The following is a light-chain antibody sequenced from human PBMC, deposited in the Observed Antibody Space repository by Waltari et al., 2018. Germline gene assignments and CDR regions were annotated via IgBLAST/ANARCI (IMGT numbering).Light chain of an antibody. Sequence: DIQMTQSPSSLSASVGDRVTITCRASQSISGYLNWYQQKPGKAPKLLIYAASSLQSWVPSRFSGSGSGTDFTLTISRLQPEDFATYYCQQSYSTPLFTFGPGTKVDIK. CDR2: AAS. CDR1: QSISGY. V-gene: IGKV1-39*01. J-gene: IGKJ3*01. CDR3: QQSYSTPLFT.